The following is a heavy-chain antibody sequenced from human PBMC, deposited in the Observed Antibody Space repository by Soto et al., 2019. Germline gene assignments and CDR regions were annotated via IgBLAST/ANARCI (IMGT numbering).Heavy chain of an antibody. J-gene: IGHJ6*02. CDR2: IMPIFRTP. D-gene: IGHD1-1*01. CDR1: GGTFRNSA. V-gene: IGHV1-69*12. Sequence: QVQLEQSGAEVKKPGSSVKVSCKASGGTFRNSAISWVRQAPGQGLEWMGGIMPIFRTPDYAQKFQGRVTITADQSTSTAYMELTGLRSDVTAVYYCARANDLPLFGGNYYYILDVWGQGTTVTVSS. CDR3: ARANDLPLFGGNYYYILDV.